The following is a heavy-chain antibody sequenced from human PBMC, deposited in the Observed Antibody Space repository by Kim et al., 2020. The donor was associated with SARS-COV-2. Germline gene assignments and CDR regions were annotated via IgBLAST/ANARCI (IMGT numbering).Heavy chain of an antibody. V-gene: IGHV5-51*01. CDR1: GYSFTSYW. CDR3: ARPYSPYYDSENWYFDL. J-gene: IGHJ2*01. Sequence: GESLKISCKGSGYSFTSYWIGWVRQMPGKGLEWMGIIYPGDSDTRYSPSFQGQVTISADKSISTAYLQWSSLKASDTAMYYCARPYSPYYDSENWYFDLWGRGTLVTVSS. CDR2: IYPGDSDT. D-gene: IGHD3-22*01.